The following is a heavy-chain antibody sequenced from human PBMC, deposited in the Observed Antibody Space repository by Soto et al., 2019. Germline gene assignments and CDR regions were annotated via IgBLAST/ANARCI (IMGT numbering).Heavy chain of an antibody. V-gene: IGHV4-59*08. D-gene: IGHD3-10*01. CDR2: IYYSGST. J-gene: IGHJ3*02. CDR3: ARRPGFGHAFDI. CDR1: GGSISSYY. Sequence: QVQLQESGPGLVKPSETLSLTCTVSGGSISSYYWSWVRQPPGKGLEWIGYIYYSGSTNYNPSLKSRVTISVDTSKNQFSLRLSSVTAADTAVYYCARRPGFGHAFDIWGQGTMVIVSS.